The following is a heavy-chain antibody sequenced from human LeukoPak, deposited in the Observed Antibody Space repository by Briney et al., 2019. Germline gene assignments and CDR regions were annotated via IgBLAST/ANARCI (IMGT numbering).Heavy chain of an antibody. CDR1: GFTLEEYT. CDR2: ISWDGTT. J-gene: IGHJ4*02. Sequence: GGSLRLSCAASGFTLEEYTMHWVRQAPGKTLEWVALISWDGTTYYTDSVKGRFTISRDNSKDSLYLQMDTLRSEDAAFYYCVKDLSYESSGSYFDSWGQGTLVTVS. D-gene: IGHD3-22*01. CDR3: VKDLSYESSGSYFDS. V-gene: IGHV3-43*01.